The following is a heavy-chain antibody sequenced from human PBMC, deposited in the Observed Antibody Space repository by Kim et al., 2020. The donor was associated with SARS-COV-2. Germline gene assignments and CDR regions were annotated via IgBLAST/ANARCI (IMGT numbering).Heavy chain of an antibody. D-gene: IGHD1-1*01. Sequence: PKFQGRVPITRDTSASTAYMELSSLRAEDTAVYYCARDGTTRSGGYYFDYWGQGALVTVSS. J-gene: IGHJ4*02. CDR3: ARDGTTRSGGYYFDY. V-gene: IGHV1-3*01.